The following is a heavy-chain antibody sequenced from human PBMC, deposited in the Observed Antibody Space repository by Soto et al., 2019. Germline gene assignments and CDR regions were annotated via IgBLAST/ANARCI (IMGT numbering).Heavy chain of an antibody. J-gene: IGHJ6*03. D-gene: IGHD2-2*01. Sequence: ASVKVSCKASGYTFTSYYMHWVRQAPGQGLEWMGIINPSGGSTSYAQKFQGRVTMTRDTSTSTVYMELSSLRSEDTAVYYCARAGSRLPEEDIVVVPAALYYYYYMDVWGKGTTVTVSS. CDR2: INPSGGST. CDR3: ARAGSRLPEEDIVVVPAALYYYYYMDV. CDR1: GYTFTSYY. V-gene: IGHV1-46*03.